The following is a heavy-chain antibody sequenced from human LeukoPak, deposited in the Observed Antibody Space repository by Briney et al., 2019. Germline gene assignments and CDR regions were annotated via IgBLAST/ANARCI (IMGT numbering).Heavy chain of an antibody. CDR2: IHYSGST. CDR1: GDSISGGHYY. CDR3: AKGGCPSSICSYFAY. J-gene: IGHJ4*02. Sequence: PSQTLSLTCTVSGDSISGGHYYWSWIRQHPGKGLEWIGYIHYSGSTNYTPSLKSRAFISVDTSKNQFSLKLTSVTAADTAVYYCAKGGCPSSICSYFAYWGQGTLVTVSS. V-gene: IGHV4-31*03. D-gene: IGHD2-2*01.